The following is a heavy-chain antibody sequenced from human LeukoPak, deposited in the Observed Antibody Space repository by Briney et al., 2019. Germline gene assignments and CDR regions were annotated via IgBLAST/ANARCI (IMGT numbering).Heavy chain of an antibody. Sequence: GGSLRLSCAASGFTFSSYGMHWVRXAPGKXLEWVAIIWYDGSNNYYADSVKGRFTISRDNSKNTLSLQMNSLRAEDTAVYYCARDSIAVAGCFDSWGQGTLVTVSS. CDR3: ARDSIAVAGCFDS. CDR1: GFTFSSYG. CDR2: IWYDGSNN. J-gene: IGHJ4*02. D-gene: IGHD6-19*01. V-gene: IGHV3-33*01.